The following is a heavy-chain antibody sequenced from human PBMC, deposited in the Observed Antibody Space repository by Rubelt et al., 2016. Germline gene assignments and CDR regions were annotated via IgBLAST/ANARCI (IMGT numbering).Heavy chain of an antibody. V-gene: IGHV4-39*07. CDR1: GGSISSSTYY. CDR3: ARDCSGGSCYPGGYY. D-gene: IGHD2-15*01. CDR2: IYYSGST. J-gene: IGHJ4*02. Sequence: QLQLQESGPGLEKPSETLSLTCTVSGGSISSSTYYWGWIRQPPGKGLEWIGSIYYSGSTYYNPTLKSRVNISVDTSKNQFSRKLSSVTAADTAVYYCARDCSGGSCYPGGYYWGQGTLVTVSS.